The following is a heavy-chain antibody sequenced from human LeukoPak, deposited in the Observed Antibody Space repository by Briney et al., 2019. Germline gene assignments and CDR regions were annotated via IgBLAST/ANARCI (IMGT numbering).Heavy chain of an antibody. D-gene: IGHD1-1*01. CDR1: GLSFRSYS. CDR2: ITGSSSYI. CDR3: ARDRLEGGETFDS. Sequence: PGGPLRLSCAASGLSFRSYSMDWVRKAPGKGLEWVSSITGSSSYISYADSVKGRFTISRDNAENSLFLQMNSLSPEDTAVYFCARDRLEGGETFDSWGQGTLVTVSS. J-gene: IGHJ4*02. V-gene: IGHV3-21*01.